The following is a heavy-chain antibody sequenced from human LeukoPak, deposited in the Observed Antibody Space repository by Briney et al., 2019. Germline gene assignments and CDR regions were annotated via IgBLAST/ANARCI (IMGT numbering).Heavy chain of an antibody. CDR1: GFTFDDYA. D-gene: IGHD2-2*01. CDR3: AETVVPAATRDAFDI. V-gene: IGHV3-43*02. J-gene: IGHJ3*02. CDR2: ISGDGGST. Sequence: GGSLRLSCAASGFTFDDYAMHWVRQAPGKGLEWVSLISGDGGSTYYADSVKGRFTISRDNSKNSLYLQMNSLRTEDTALYYCAETVVPAATRDAFDIWGQGTMVTVSS.